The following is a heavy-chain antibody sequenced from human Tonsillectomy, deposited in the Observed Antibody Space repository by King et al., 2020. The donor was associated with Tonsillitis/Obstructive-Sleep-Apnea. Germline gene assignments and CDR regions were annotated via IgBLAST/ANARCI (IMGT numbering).Heavy chain of an antibody. CDR1: GFTFDDYA. CDR3: AKDLYFDFWSGTFDY. Sequence: QLVESGGGLVQPGRSLRLSCAASGFTFDDYAMHWVRQAPGKGLEWVSGISWNSGSIGYADSVKGRFTISRDNAKNSLYLQMNSLRAEDTALYYCAKDLYFDFWSGTFDYWGQGTLVTVSS. CDR2: ISWNSGSI. D-gene: IGHD3-3*01. V-gene: IGHV3-9*01. J-gene: IGHJ4*02.